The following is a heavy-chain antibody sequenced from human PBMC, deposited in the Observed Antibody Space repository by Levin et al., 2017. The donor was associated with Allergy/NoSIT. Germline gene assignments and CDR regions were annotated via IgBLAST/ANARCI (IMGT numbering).Heavy chain of an antibody. CDR3: ARERLAAAGNRGWFDP. CDR1: GFTVSSNY. V-gene: IGHV3-53*01. D-gene: IGHD6-13*01. J-gene: IGHJ5*02. CDR2: IYSGGST. Sequence: GGSLRLSCAASGFTVSSNYMSWVRQAPGKGLEWVSVIYSGGSTYYADSVKGRFTISRDNSKNTLYLQMNSLRAEDTAVYYCARERLAAAGNRGWFDPWGQGTLVTVSS.